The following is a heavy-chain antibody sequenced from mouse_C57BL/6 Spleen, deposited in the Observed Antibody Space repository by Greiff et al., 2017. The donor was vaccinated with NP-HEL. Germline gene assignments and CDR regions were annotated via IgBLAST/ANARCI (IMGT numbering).Heavy chain of an antibody. CDR1: GFSLTSYG. D-gene: IGHD2-4*01. V-gene: IGHV2-2*01. CDR2: IWSGGST. Sequence: VQLQQSGPGLVQPSQSLSITCTVSGFSLTSYGVHWVRQSPGKGLEWLGVIWSGGSTDYNAAFISRLSISKDNSKSQVFFKMNRLQADDTAIYYCARNSPTMNTHYAMDYWGQGTSVTVSS. J-gene: IGHJ4*01. CDR3: ARNSPTMNTHYAMDY.